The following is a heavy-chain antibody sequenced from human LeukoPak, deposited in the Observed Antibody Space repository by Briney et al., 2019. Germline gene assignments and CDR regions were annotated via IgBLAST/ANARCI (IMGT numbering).Heavy chain of an antibody. D-gene: IGHD6-13*01. V-gene: IGHV4-39*07. CDR2: IYYSGST. Sequence: PSETLSLTCTVSGGSISSSSYYWGWIRQPPGKGLEWIGSIYYSGSTYYNPSLKSRVTISVDTSKNQFSLKLSSVTAADTAVYYCARVDSNSWYQVDYWGQGTLVTVSS. J-gene: IGHJ4*02. CDR1: GGSISSSSYY. CDR3: ARVDSNSWYQVDY.